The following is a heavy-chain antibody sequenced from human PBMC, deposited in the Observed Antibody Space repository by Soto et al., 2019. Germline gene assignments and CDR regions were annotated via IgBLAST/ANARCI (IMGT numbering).Heavy chain of an antibody. Sequence: GGSLRLSCAASGFTFSSYAMHWVRQAPGKGLEWVAVISYDGSNKYYADSVKGRFTISRDNSKNTLYLQMNSLRAEDTAVYYCARAILTGYYSRVIYYYYGMDVWGQGTTVTVSS. J-gene: IGHJ6*02. CDR3: ARAILTGYYSRVIYYYYGMDV. CDR1: GFTFSSYA. CDR2: ISYDGSNK. D-gene: IGHD3-9*01. V-gene: IGHV3-30-3*01.